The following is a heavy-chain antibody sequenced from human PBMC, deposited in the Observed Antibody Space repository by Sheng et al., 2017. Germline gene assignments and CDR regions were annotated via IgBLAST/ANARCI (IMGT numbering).Heavy chain of an antibody. D-gene: IGHD3-10*01. CDR3: ASYGDYYYYGMDV. CDR2: IYHSGST. V-gene: IGHV4-38-2*01. CDR1: GYSISSGYY. J-gene: IGHJ6*02. Sequence: QVQLQESGPGLVKPSETLSLTYAVSGYSISSGYYWGWIRQPPGKGLEWIGSIYHSGSTYYNPSLKSRVTISVDTSKNQFSLKLSSVTAADTAVYYCASYGDYYYYGMDVWGQGTTVTVSS.